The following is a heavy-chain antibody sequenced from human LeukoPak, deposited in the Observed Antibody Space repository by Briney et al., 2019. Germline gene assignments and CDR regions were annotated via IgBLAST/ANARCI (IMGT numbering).Heavy chain of an antibody. Sequence: SETLFLTCSVSGGFNTHYYWSWMRQPPGRGLEWIGYIYHSGSTNYNPSLKSRVTISVDTSKNHFSLKLSSVTAADTAIYYCARGQWLPVFDFWGQGTLVTVSS. CDR3: ARGQWLPVFDF. V-gene: IGHV4-59*01. J-gene: IGHJ4*02. CDR2: IYHSGST. CDR1: GGFNTHYY. D-gene: IGHD3-22*01.